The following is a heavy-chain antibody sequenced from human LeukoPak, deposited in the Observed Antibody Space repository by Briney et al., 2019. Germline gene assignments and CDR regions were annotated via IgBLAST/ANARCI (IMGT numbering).Heavy chain of an antibody. CDR2: IYYSGST. V-gene: IGHV4-39*01. CDR1: GGSIGSSSSY. D-gene: IGHD6-6*01. J-gene: IGHJ4*02. CDR3: ARPPSIAGPDY. Sequence: PSQSLSLACTVSGGSIGSSSSYCGWVRQPPGKGLGWIGSIYYSGSTYYNPSLKSRVTIPVDTSKNQFSLKLSSVTAADTAVYYCARPPSIAGPDYWGQGTLVTVSS.